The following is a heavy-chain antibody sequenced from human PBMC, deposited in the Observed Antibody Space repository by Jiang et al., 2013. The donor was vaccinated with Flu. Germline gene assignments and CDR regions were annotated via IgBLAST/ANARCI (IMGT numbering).Heavy chain of an antibody. J-gene: IGHJ5*02. Sequence: SGAEVKKPGSSVRVSCKASGGTLSSYAISWVRQAPGQGLEWMGWMNPHSGKTGYAQKFQGRVTMTRNISTTTAYMELSSLRSEDTAVYYCARGFRITVFGATGGESWGQGTLVTVSS. V-gene: IGHV1-8*02. CDR2: MNPHSGKT. D-gene: IGHD3-3*01. CDR3: ARGFRITVFGATGGES. CDR1: GGTLSSYA.